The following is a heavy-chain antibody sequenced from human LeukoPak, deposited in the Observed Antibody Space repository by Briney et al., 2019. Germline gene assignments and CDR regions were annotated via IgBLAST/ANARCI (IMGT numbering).Heavy chain of an antibody. Sequence: GGSLRLSCAASGFTFSSYWMSWVRQAPGKGLEWVANIKQDGSEKYYVDSVKGRFTISRDNAENSLYLQMNSLRAEDAAVYYCARGFRGWYAEGFDYWGQGTLVTVSS. CDR2: IKQDGSEK. J-gene: IGHJ4*02. V-gene: IGHV3-7*01. D-gene: IGHD6-19*01. CDR3: ARGFRGWYAEGFDY. CDR1: GFTFSSYW.